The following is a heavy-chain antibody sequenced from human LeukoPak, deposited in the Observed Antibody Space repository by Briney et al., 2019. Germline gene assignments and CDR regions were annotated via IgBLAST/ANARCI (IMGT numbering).Heavy chain of an antibody. CDR1: GYSFTDYF. J-gene: IGHJ4*02. Sequence: GASVKVSCKASGYSFTDYFIHWVRQAPGQGLEWMGWINPNSGGTNYAQKFQGRVTMSVDTSKNQFSLKLSSVTAADTAVYYCARDYSSTGFDYWGQGTLVTVSS. D-gene: IGHD6-13*01. CDR3: ARDYSSTGFDY. V-gene: IGHV1-2*02. CDR2: INPNSGGT.